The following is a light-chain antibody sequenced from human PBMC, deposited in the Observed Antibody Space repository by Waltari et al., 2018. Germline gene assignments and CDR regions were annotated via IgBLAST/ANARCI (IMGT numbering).Light chain of an antibody. CDR1: QDISTG. CDR2: GAS. CDR3: QQYYSLSF. J-gene: IGKJ3*01. V-gene: IGKV1-NL1*01. Sequence: DIQMTQSPSSLSASVGDRVVITCRASQDISTGLAWYQQKPGKAPKLLISGASGLGSGVPSRFSGSGSGTDFTLTISSLQPEDFATYFCQQYYSLSFFGPGTKVDVE.